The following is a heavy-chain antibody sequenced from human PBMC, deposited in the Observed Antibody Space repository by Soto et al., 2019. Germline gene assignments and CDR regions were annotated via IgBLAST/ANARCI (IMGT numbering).Heavy chain of an antibody. D-gene: IGHD3-3*01. CDR2: INHSGST. Sequence: PSETLSLTCAIYGGSFSGYYWSWIRQPPGKGLEWIGEINHSGSTNYNPSLKSRVTISVDTSKNQFSLKLSSVTAADTAVYYCASEYDFWSGYYSYWGQGTLVTVSS. V-gene: IGHV4-34*01. CDR3: ASEYDFWSGYYSY. CDR1: GGSFSGYY. J-gene: IGHJ4*02.